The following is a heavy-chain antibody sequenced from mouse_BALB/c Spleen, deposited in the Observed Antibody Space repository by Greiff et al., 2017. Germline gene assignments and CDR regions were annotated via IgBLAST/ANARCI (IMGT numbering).Heavy chain of an antibody. V-gene: IGHV1-7*01. J-gene: IGHJ4*01. Sequence: QVQLKESGAELAKPGASVKLSCKASGYTFTSYWMHWVKQRPGQGLEWIGYINPSTGYTEYNQKFKDKATLTADKSSSTAYMQLSSLTSEDSAVYYCARGGNCGGAMDYWGQGTTVTVSA. CDR1: GYTFTSYW. D-gene: IGHD2-1*01. CDR3: ARGGNCGGAMDY. CDR2: INPSTGYT.